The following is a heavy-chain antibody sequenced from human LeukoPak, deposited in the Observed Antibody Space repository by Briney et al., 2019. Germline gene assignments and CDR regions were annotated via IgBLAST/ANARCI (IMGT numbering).Heavy chain of an antibody. Sequence: SVKVSFKASGGTFSSYAISWVRQAPGQGLAWMGGIIPIFGTANYSQKFQGRVTITADKSTSTAYMELSSLRAEDTAGYYWGRGGFGEFKIWGPVDYWGQGTLVTVSS. CDR1: GGTFSSYA. J-gene: IGHJ4*02. D-gene: IGHD3-10*01. V-gene: IGHV1-69*06. CDR2: IIPIFGTA. CDR3: GRGGFGEFKIWGPVDY.